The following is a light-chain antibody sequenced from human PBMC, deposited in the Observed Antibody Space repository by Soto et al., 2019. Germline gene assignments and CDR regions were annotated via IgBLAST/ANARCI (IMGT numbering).Light chain of an antibody. CDR3: QQYTSPTT. Sequence: DIQMTQSPSTLSASVGDRVTITCQASHSISSWLAWYRQKPGKAPEVLIYDASRLQSGVPSRFSGSESGTEFTLTISGLQPDDFATYYCQQYTSPTTFGQGTKVEIK. CDR2: DAS. CDR1: HSISSW. J-gene: IGKJ1*01. V-gene: IGKV1-5*01.